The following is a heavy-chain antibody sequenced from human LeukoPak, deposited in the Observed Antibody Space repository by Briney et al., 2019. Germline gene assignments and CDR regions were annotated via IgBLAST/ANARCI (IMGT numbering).Heavy chain of an antibody. J-gene: IGHJ3*02. V-gene: IGHV3-11*05. Sequence: PGGSLRLSCAASEFTFSRHYMSWIRQAPGKGLEWVSYISNSGDYTNYADSVKGRFTISRDNAENSLYLQMNSLRAEDTAVYFCARDRVVGLGLDNAFDIWGQGTVVTVSS. CDR3: ARDRVVGLGLDNAFDI. CDR1: EFTFSRHY. D-gene: IGHD2-15*01. CDR2: ISNSGDYT.